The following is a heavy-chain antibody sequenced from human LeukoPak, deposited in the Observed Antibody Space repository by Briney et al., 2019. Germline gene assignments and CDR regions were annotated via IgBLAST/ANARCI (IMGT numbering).Heavy chain of an antibody. J-gene: IGHJ4*02. V-gene: IGHV3-30*04. CDR1: GFTFSSYA. Sequence: GRSLRLSCAASGFTFSSYAMHWVRQAPGKGLEWVAVISYDGTNKYYADSVKGRFTISRDNSKNTLYLQMSSLRAEDTALFYCARVPGRHYFDVSGSFYATTYFDYWGQGTLVTVSS. CDR2: ISYDGTNK. D-gene: IGHD3-22*01. CDR3: ARVPGRHYFDVSGSFYATTYFDY.